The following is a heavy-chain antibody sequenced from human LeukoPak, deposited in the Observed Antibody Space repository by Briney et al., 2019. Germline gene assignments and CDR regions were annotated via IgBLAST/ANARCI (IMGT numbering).Heavy chain of an antibody. CDR1: GGSFSGYY. V-gene: IGHV4-34*01. J-gene: IGHJ5*02. CDR2: INHSGST. D-gene: IGHD3-10*01. CDR3: ARGPRRTYYYGSGSKIDP. Sequence: SETLSLTCAVYGGSFSGYYWSWIRQPPGKGLEWIGEINHSGSTNYNPSLKSRVTISVDTSKNQFSLKLSSVTAADTAVYYCARGPRRTYYYGSGSKIDPWGQGTLVTVSS.